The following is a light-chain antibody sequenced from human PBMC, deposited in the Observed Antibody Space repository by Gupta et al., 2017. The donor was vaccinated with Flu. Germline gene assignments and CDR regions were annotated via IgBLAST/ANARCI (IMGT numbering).Light chain of an antibody. CDR2: WAS. J-gene: IGKJ5*01. CDR1: QSLLYSSNNKNY. V-gene: IGKV4-1*01. Sequence: LGERASMNCRSSQSLLYSSNNKNYLAWYQQKPGQPPKLLIYWASTRESGVPDRFSGSGSGTDFTLTISSLQAEDVAVYFCQQYYGTPPITFGPGTRLEIK. CDR3: QQYYGTPPIT.